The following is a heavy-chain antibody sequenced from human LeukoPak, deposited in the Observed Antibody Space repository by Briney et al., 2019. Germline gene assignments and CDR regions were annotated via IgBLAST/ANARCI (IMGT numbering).Heavy chain of an antibody. D-gene: IGHD5-18*01. V-gene: IGHV3-7*01. CDR3: ARDTGGGYSCYDC. CDR2: IKQDGSER. Sequence: GGSLRLSCAASGFTYTNYWVSWFRQAPGQGLEWVASIKQDGSERYYVDSVKGRFTISRDNAKNSLFLQLSSLRVEDTAVYYCARDTGGGYSCYDCWGQGTLVTVSS. CDR1: GFTYTNYW. J-gene: IGHJ4*02.